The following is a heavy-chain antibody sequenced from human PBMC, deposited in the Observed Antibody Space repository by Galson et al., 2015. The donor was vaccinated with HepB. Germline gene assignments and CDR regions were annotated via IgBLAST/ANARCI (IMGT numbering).Heavy chain of an antibody. CDR1: GFTFSSYW. CDR2: INSDGSST. J-gene: IGHJ4*02. D-gene: IGHD3-22*01. Sequence: SLRLSCAASGFTFSSYWMHWVRQAPGKGLVWVSRINSDGSSTSYADSVKGRFTISRDNAKNTLYLQMNSLRAEDTAVYYCARGPYYYDSSGWNDYWGQGTLVTVSS. CDR3: ARGPYYYDSSGWNDY. V-gene: IGHV3-74*01.